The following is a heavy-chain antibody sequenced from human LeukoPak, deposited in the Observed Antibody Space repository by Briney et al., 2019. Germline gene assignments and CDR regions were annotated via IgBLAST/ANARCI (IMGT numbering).Heavy chain of an antibody. V-gene: IGHV3-7*01. CDR1: GFTFSNYW. CDR2: IKQDGSEK. J-gene: IGHJ4*02. D-gene: IGHD1-26*01. CDR3: ARLIVGAIDY. Sequence: PGGSLRLSCAASGFTFSNYWMSWVRQAPGKGLEWAANIKQDGSEKYYVDSVKGRLTISRDNAKNSLYLQMNSLRAEDTAVYYCARLIVGAIDYWGQGTLVTVFS.